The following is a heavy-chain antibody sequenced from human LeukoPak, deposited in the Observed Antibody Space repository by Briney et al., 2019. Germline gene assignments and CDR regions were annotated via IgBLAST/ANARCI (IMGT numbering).Heavy chain of an antibody. CDR3: ARGSSSWFYYYYYMDV. J-gene: IGHJ6*03. V-gene: IGHV3-23*01. CDR1: GFTFRNYA. D-gene: IGHD6-13*01. CDR2: ISDSGGSS. Sequence: GGSLRLSCAASGFTFRNYAISWVRQAPGKGLEWVSGISDSGGSSYYTDSVKGRFTISRDNAKNSLYLQMNSLRAEDTAVYYCARGSSSWFYYYYYMDVWGKGTTVTVSS.